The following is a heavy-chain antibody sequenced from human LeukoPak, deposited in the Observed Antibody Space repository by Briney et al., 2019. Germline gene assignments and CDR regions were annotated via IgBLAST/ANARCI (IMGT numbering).Heavy chain of an antibody. J-gene: IGHJ4*02. V-gene: IGHV4-4*07. CDR2: IYTSGIT. Sequence: SETLSLTCTVSGGSISSYYWSWLRQPAGKGLEWIGRIYTSGITNYNPSLKSRVTMSVDTSKNQFSLRLSSVTAADTAVYYCARQWGTLGIGRRSNYFDYWGQGTLVTVSS. CDR1: GGSISSYY. CDR3: ARQWGTLGIGRRSNYFDY. D-gene: IGHD7-27*01.